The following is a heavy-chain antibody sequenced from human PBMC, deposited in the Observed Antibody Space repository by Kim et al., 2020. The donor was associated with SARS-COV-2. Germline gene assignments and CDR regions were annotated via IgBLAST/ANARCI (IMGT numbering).Heavy chain of an antibody. Sequence: GGSLRLSCAASGFTVSSNYMSWVRQAPGKGLEWVSVIYSGGSTYYADSVKGRFTISRDNSKNTLYLQMNSLRAEDTAVYYCARDRRGYSYGSYYYYGMDVWGQGTTVTVSS. J-gene: IGHJ6*02. D-gene: IGHD5-18*01. CDR3: ARDRRGYSYGSYYYYGMDV. CDR2: IYSGGST. CDR1: GFTVSSNY. V-gene: IGHV3-66*01.